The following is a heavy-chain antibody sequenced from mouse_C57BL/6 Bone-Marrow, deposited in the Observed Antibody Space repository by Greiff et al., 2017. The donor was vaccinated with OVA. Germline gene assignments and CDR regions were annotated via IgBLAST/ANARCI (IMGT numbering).Heavy chain of an antibody. CDR1: GYTFTSYW. D-gene: IGHD1-1*01. Sequence: VQLQQPGAELVKPGASVKLSCKASGYTFTSYWMHWVKQRPGQGLEWIGMIHPNSGSTNYTEKFKSKATLTVDKSSSTAYMQLSSLTSEASAVEYCARPPYDYGSSDWYFDVWGTGTTVTVSS. CDR2: IHPNSGST. J-gene: IGHJ1*03. CDR3: ARPPYDYGSSDWYFDV. V-gene: IGHV1-64*01.